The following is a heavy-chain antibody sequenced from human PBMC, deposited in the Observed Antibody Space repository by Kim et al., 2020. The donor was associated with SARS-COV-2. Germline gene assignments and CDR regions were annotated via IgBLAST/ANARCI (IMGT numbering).Heavy chain of an antibody. CDR2: ISCYSGKT. CDR1: GYNFMDFG. D-gene: IGHD2-2*01. CDR3: ARGSVVPAPARGMDV. V-gene: IGHV1-18*04. Sequence: ASVKVSCSTSGYNFMDFGITWVRQVPGHGLEWMGWISCYSGKTNYAQKYQDRLTLTTKTTTGTVYMELRSLTSDDTATYYCARGSVVPAPARGMDVWGLGTAVTVSS. J-gene: IGHJ6*02.